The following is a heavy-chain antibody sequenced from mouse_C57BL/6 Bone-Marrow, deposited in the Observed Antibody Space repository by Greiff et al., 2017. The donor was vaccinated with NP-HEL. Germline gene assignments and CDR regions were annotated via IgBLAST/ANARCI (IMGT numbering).Heavy chain of an antibody. CDR3: ARRDGYPYYFDY. D-gene: IGHD2-3*01. CDR2: IYPGDGDT. CDR1: GYAFSSSW. V-gene: IGHV1-82*01. Sequence: VQLQESGPELVKPGASVKISCKASGYAFSSSWMNWVKQRPGKGLEWIGRIYPGDGDTNYNGKFKGKATLTADKSSSTAYMQLSSLTSEDSAVYFCARRDGYPYYFDYWGQGTTLTVSS. J-gene: IGHJ2*01.